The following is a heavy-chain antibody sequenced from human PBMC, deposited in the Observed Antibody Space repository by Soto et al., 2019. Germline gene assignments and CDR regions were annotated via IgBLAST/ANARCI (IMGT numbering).Heavy chain of an antibody. D-gene: IGHD3-22*01. CDR2: INSAGTTT. J-gene: IGHJ6*02. Sequence: GGSLRLSCAASGFTFSIYWMHWVRQAPGKGLVWVSRINSAGTTTTYADSMKGRFTISRDNAKNTLYLQMNSLRAEDTAVYYCARFYYDSSGYLPSPYYYYYGMDVWGQGTTVTVSS. V-gene: IGHV3-74*01. CDR3: ARFYYDSSGYLPSPYYYYYGMDV. CDR1: GFTFSIYW.